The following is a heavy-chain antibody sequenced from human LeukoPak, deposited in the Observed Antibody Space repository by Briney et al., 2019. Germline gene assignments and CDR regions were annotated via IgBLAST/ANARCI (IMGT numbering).Heavy chain of an antibody. J-gene: IGHJ4*02. V-gene: IGHV1-2*02. D-gene: IGHD3-10*01. CDR3: ARSLSVTRGLITTMLGY. CDR2: ISPTNGAT. CDR1: GYIFTDFY. Sequence: ASVKVSCRTSGYIFTDFYLHWVRQAPGQGLEWMGWISPTNGATSYARRFQGRVNMARDTSTSTSYMELSSLGSDDTAVYYCARSLSVTRGLITTMLGYWGQGTLVTVSS.